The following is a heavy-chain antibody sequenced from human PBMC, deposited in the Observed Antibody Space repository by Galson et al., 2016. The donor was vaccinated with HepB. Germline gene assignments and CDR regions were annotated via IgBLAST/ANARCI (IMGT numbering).Heavy chain of an antibody. D-gene: IGHD1-7*01. J-gene: IGHJ4*02. V-gene: IGHV1-18*01. CDR1: GYNFIGYR. CDR2: ISPYNGHT. CDR3: ARDKGTGTLDF. Sequence: SVKVSCKAFGYNFIGYRFARVRQAPGQGLEWMGWISPYNGHTMYAEALQGRVTMTRDTSTNTVYMELGSLTSDDTAVYYCARDKGTGTLDFWGQGTLVFVSS.